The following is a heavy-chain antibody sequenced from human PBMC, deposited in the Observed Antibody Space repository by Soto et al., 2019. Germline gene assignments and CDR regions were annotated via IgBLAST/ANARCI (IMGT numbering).Heavy chain of an antibody. CDR2: TRDKPNSYTT. J-gene: IGHJ6*02. Sequence: GGSLRLSCAASGFAFDSYWMHWVRQVPGEGLEWVGRTRDKPNSYTTEYAASVEGRFTISRDDSKNSLYLQLNSLNTEDTAVYYCGRGGYRHYSAYYYYALDVWGQGTTVTVSS. D-gene: IGHD4-4*01. CDR1: GFAFDSYW. V-gene: IGHV3-72*01. CDR3: GRGGYRHYSAYYYYALDV.